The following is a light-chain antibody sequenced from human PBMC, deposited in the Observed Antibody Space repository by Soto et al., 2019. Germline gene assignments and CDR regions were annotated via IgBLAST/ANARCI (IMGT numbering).Light chain of an antibody. CDR2: GAS. CDR1: QSVSSN. Sequence: EIVLTQSPGTLSLSPGERATLSCRASQSVSSNLAWYQQKPGQAPRLLIYGASTRATGIPARFSGSGSGTEFTLTISSLQSEDFAVYYCQQYNNWPPWTFGQGTKVDI. V-gene: IGKV3-15*01. J-gene: IGKJ1*01. CDR3: QQYNNWPPWT.